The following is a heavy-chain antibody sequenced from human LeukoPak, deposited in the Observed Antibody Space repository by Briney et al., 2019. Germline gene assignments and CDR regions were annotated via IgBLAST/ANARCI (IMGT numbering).Heavy chain of an antibody. CDR3: ARSSGTGTFSY. D-gene: IGHD6-25*01. Sequence: PSETLSLTCTVSGDSISRSTYYWAWIRQPPGKGLEWIGSVYYGRSPYFNPSLGSRATISVDTSKNHFSQKMSSVTAADTAVYYCARSSGTGTFSYWGQGTLVTVSS. CDR2: VYYGRSP. V-gene: IGHV4-39*02. CDR1: GDSISRSTYY. J-gene: IGHJ4*02.